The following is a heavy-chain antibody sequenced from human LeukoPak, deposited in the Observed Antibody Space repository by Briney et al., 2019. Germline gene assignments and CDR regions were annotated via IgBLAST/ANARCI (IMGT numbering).Heavy chain of an antibody. J-gene: IGHJ4*02. V-gene: IGHV5-51*01. CDR3: ARATVVLRGPLGAYFDY. D-gene: IGHD4-23*01. CDR1: GYSFTSYW. CDR2: IYPGDSDT. Sequence: GESLKISCKGSGYSFTSYWIGWVRQMPGKGLEWMGIIYPGDSDTRYSPSFQGQVTISADKSISTAYLQWSSLKASDTAMYYCARATVVLRGPLGAYFDYWGQGTLVTVSS.